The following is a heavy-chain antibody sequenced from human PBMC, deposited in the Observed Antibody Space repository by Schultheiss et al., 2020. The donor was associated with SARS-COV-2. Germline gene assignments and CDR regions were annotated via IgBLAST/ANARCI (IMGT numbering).Heavy chain of an antibody. V-gene: IGHV4-59*01. CDR1: GGSISSYY. CDR3: ARGVATILDYYYYGMDV. D-gene: IGHD5-12*01. Sequence: SETLSLTCTVSGGSISSYYWSWVRQPPGKGLEWIGYIYYSGSTNYNPYRKSRVTISVDTSKNKFSLKLSSVTAADTAVYYCARGVATILDYYYYGMDVWGQGTTVTVSS. CDR2: IYYSGST. J-gene: IGHJ6*02.